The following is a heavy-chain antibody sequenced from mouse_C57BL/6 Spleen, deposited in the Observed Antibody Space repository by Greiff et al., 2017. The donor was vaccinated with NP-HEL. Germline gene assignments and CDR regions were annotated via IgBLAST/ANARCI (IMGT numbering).Heavy chain of an antibody. Sequence: QVQLQQSGPELVKPGASVKISCKASGYAFSSSWMNWVKQRPGKGLEWIGRIYPGDGDTNYNGKFKGKATLTADKSSSTAYMQLSSLTSEDSAVYFCARTLHPVDYWGQGTTLTVSS. CDR2: IYPGDGDT. J-gene: IGHJ2*01. D-gene: IGHD1-2*01. CDR1: GYAFSSSW. V-gene: IGHV1-82*01. CDR3: ARTLHPVDY.